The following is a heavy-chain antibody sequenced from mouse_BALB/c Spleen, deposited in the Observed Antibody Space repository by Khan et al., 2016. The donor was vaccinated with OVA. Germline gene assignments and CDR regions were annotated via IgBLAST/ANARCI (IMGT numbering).Heavy chain of an antibody. CDR2: VSTGGSYT. CDR3: TRLAYYYDSEGCAY. D-gene: IGHD1-1*01. V-gene: IGHV5-6*01. Sequence: EVELVESGGDLVKPGGSLKLSCAASGFTFSTYGMSWVRQAPDKRLEWVATVSTGGSYTYYPASVKGRFTISRDNAKNTLYLQMSGLRSEDTAMFYCTRLAYYYDSEGCAYWGQGTLVTVSA. CDR1: GFTFSTYG. J-gene: IGHJ3*01.